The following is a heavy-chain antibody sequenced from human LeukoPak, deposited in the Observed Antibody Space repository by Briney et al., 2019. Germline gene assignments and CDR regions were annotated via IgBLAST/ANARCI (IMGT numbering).Heavy chain of an antibody. CDR1: GFTLISYS. CDR3: ARDDQTAGDY. J-gene: IGHJ4*02. D-gene: IGHD6-19*01. CDR2: IRSRSYI. V-gene: IGHV3-21*01. Sequence: GGSLRLSCAASGFTLISYSMRWVRQAPGKGLEWGSSIRSRSYIYYADSVKGRFTISRDNAKNSLYLQMNSLRAEGTAVYYCARDDQTAGDYWGQGTLVTVSS.